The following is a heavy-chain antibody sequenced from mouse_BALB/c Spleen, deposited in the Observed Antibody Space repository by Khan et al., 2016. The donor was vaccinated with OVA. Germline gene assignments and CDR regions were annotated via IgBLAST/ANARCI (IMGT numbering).Heavy chain of an antibody. D-gene: IGHD1-1*01. Sequence: VQLQQSGTVLARPGASVKMSCKASGYIFTSYWMHWVKQRPGQGLEWIGAIYPGDSDTNYNQNFKGKAKLTAVTSTSTAYMELSSLTNEDSAVYYCTGWSYWFAYWGQGTLVTVSA. V-gene: IGHV1-5*01. J-gene: IGHJ3*01. CDR1: GYIFTSYW. CDR3: TGWSYWFAY. CDR2: IYPGDSDT.